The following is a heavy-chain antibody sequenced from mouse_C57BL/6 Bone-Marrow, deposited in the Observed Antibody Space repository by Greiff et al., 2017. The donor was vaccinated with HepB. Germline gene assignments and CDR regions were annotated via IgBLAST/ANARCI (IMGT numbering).Heavy chain of an antibody. Sequence: VQLQQSGAELVRPGASVKLSCTASGFNIKDYYMHWVKQRPEQGLEWIGRIDPEDGDTEYAPKFQGKATMTADTSSNTAYLQLSSLTSEDTTVYYCTRGLLAGFDYWGQGTTLTVSS. CDR1: GFNIKDYY. CDR3: TRGLLAGFDY. D-gene: IGHD2-3*01. CDR2: IDPEDGDT. V-gene: IGHV14-1*01. J-gene: IGHJ2*01.